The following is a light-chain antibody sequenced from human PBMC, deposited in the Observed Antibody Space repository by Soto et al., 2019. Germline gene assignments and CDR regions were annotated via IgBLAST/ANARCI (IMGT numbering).Light chain of an antibody. J-gene: IGKJ1*01. CDR3: QQYGSSLWT. Sequence: ESVLTQSPGTLSLSPGERATLSCRASQSVSSSYLAWYQQKPGQAHRLLIYGASSRATGIPDRFSGSGSGTDFTLTIRRLEPEDFAVYYCQQYGSSLWTFGQGTKVDIK. V-gene: IGKV3-20*01. CDR2: GAS. CDR1: QSVSSSY.